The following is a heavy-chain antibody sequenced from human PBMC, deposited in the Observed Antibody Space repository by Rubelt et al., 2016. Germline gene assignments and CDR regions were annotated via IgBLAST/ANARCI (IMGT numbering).Heavy chain of an antibody. J-gene: IGHJ5*02. CDR3: ARGPSPHNWFDP. V-gene: IGHV4-34*10. Sequence: QVQLQESGPGLVKPSGTLSLTCSVSGGSMKSFYWCWIRQHPGKGLEWIGEINHSGSTNYTPSIKSRLPISVDTSKNQFSLKLGSVTAADTAVYYCARGPSPHNWFDPWGQGTLVTVSS. CDR1: GGSMKSFY. CDR2: INHSGST.